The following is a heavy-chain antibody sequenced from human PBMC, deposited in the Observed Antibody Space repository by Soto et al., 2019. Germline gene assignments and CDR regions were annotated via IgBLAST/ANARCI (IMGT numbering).Heavy chain of an antibody. CDR1: GGSISSSSYY. Sequence: KASETLSLTCTVSGGSISSSSYYWGWIRQPPGKGLEWIGSIYYSGSTYYNPSLKSRVTIYVDTSKNQFSLKLSSVTAADTAVYYCARRGRDRDSNWFDPWGQGTLVTVST. CDR2: IYYSGST. J-gene: IGHJ5*02. V-gene: IGHV4-39*01. CDR3: ARRGRDRDSNWFDP. D-gene: IGHD3-16*01.